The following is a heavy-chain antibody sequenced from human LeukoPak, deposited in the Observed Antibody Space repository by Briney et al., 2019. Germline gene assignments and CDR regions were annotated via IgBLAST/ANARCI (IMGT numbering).Heavy chain of an antibody. CDR1: GFTFSSYS. CDR2: ISSSSSYI. Sequence: PGGSLRLSCAASGFTFSSYSMNWVRQAPGKGLEWVSSISSSSSYIYYAGSVKGRFTISRDNAKNSLYLQMNSLRAEDTAVYYCASSSGKGPHFDYWGQGTLVTVSS. V-gene: IGHV3-21*01. J-gene: IGHJ4*02. D-gene: IGHD3-22*01. CDR3: ASSSGKGPHFDY.